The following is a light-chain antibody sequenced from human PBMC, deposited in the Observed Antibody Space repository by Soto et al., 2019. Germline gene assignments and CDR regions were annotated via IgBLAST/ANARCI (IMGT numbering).Light chain of an antibody. CDR2: AAS. V-gene: IGKV3-15*01. CDR1: QSVGTY. J-gene: IGKJ4*01. CDR3: QQYNNWPLVT. Sequence: EIVMTQSPATLSVSPGERATLSCRASQSVGTYLAWYQQKPGQAPRLLIFAASTRATGIPARVSGGGSGSDFTLTISGLQSEDSAVYSCQQYNNWPLVTFGGGTKVEIK.